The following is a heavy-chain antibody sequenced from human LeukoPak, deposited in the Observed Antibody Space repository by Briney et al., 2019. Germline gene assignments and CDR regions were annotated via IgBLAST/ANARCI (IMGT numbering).Heavy chain of an antibody. Sequence: GRSLRLSCAASGFTFSSYGMHWVRQAPGKGLEWVAVISYDGSNKYYADSVKGRLTISRDNSKNTLYLRMNSLRAEDTAVYYCAKAVTTPDYWGQGTLVTVSS. CDR1: GFTFSSYG. J-gene: IGHJ4*02. CDR2: ISYDGSNK. V-gene: IGHV3-30*18. D-gene: IGHD1-1*01. CDR3: AKAVTTPDY.